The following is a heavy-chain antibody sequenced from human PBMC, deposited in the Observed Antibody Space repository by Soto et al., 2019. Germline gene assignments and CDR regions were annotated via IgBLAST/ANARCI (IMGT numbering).Heavy chain of an antibody. J-gene: IGHJ4*02. CDR1: GGSFSGYY. CDR2: INHSGST. D-gene: IGHD3-16*02. Sequence: SETLSLTCAVYGGSFSGYYWSWIRQPPGKGLEWIGEINHSGSTNYNPSLKSRVTISVDTSKNQFSLKLSSVTAADTAVYYCARQHYDYIWGSYRLDYWGQGTLVTVSS. V-gene: IGHV4-34*01. CDR3: ARQHYDYIWGSYRLDY.